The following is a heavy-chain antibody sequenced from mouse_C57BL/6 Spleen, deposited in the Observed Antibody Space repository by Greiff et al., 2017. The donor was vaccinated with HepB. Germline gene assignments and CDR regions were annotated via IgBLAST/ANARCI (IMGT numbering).Heavy chain of an antibody. J-gene: IGHJ2*01. CDR1: GYTFTSYW. D-gene: IGHD2-2*01. V-gene: IGHV1-69*01. CDR3: ARGVTEGVDY. Sequence: VQLQQPGAELVMPGASVKLSCKASGYTFTSYWMHWVKQRPGQGLEWIGEIDPSDSYTNYNQKFKGKSTLTVDKSSSTAYMQLSSLTSEDSAVYYCARGVTEGVDYWGQGTTLTVSS. CDR2: IDPSDSYT.